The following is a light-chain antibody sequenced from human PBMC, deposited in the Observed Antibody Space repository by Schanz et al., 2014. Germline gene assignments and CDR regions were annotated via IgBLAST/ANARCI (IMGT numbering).Light chain of an antibody. V-gene: IGKV3D-20*02. CDR2: GAS. Sequence: EIVLTQSPGTLSLSPGEGATLSCRASETVSSTYLAWYQQKPGQAPRLLIYGASTRAIGIPDRFSGSGSGTDFTLTISSLDPEDFAVYYCQQRNSWPWTGGQGTKVEIK. J-gene: IGKJ1*01. CDR3: QQRNSWPWT. CDR1: ETVSSTY.